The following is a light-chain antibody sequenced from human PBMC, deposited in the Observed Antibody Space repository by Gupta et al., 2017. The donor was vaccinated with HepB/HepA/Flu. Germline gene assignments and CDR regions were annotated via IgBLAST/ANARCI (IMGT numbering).Light chain of an antibody. J-gene: IGLJ2*01. CDR3: SLWDDSLHVV. Sequence: QSVLSQPPSASGTPGQRVTNSCSGTSSNIGTNTVNWYQQFPGSAPKLLIYLNNQRPSGVSDRFSGSKSGTSASLAISRLQSEDEADYFCSLWDDSLHVVFGGGTKLTVL. CDR1: SSNIGTNT. CDR2: LNN. V-gene: IGLV1-44*01.